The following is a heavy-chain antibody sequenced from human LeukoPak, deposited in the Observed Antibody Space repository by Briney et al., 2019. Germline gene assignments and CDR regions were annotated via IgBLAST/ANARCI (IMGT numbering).Heavy chain of an antibody. Sequence: PGGSLRLSCAASGFTVSSNYMSWVRQAPGKGLEWVSVIYSGGSTYYADSVKVRFTISRDNSKNTLYLQMNSLRAEDTAVYYCARDQFGIAAAGITDYWGQGTLVTVSS. J-gene: IGHJ4*02. D-gene: IGHD6-13*01. CDR2: IYSGGST. V-gene: IGHV3-53*01. CDR3: ARDQFGIAAAGITDY. CDR1: GFTVSSNY.